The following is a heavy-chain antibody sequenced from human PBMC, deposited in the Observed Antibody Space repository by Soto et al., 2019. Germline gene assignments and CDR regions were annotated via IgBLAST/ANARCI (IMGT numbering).Heavy chain of an antibody. CDR1: GGTFSSYA. V-gene: IGHV1-69*13. Sequence: GASVKVSCKASGGTFSSYAISWVRQAPGQGLEWMGGIIPIFGTANYAQKFQGRVTITADESTSTAYMELSSLRSEDTAVYYCARSVGVLDQDYYYGMDVWGQGTTVTVSS. D-gene: IGHD3-3*01. CDR2: IIPIFGTA. J-gene: IGHJ6*02. CDR3: ARSVGVLDQDYYYGMDV.